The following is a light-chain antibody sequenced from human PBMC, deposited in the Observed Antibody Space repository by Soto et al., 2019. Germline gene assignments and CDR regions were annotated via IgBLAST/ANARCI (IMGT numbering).Light chain of an antibody. Sequence: QSVLTQLPSASGTPGQRVTISCSGSSSNIGSSYVYWYQQLPGTAPKLLIYRNNQRPSGVPDRFSGSKSGTSASLAISGLRSEDEADYYCAAWDDSLSGYVFGTGTKV. CDR1: SSNIGSSY. J-gene: IGLJ1*01. V-gene: IGLV1-47*01. CDR3: AAWDDSLSGYV. CDR2: RNN.